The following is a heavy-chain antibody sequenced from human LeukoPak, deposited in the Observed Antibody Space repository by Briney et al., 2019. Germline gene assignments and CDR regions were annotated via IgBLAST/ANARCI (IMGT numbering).Heavy chain of an antibody. V-gene: IGHV4-39*01. CDR3: ARERGYSFNWFDP. Sequence: PSETLSLTCTVSGGSISSSSYYWGWIRQPPGKGLEWIGSIYYSGSTYYNPSLNSRVTISVDTSKNQFSLKLSSVTAADTAVYYCARERGYSFNWFDPWGQGTLVTVSS. D-gene: IGHD4-23*01. CDR2: IYYSGST. CDR1: GGSISSSSYY. J-gene: IGHJ5*02.